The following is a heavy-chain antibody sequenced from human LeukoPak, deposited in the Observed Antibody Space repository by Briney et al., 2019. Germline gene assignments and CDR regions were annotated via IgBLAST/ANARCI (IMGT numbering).Heavy chain of an antibody. D-gene: IGHD2-15*01. Sequence: PGGSLRLSCAASGFTFSSYSMNWVRQAPGKGLEWVPSISSSSSYIYYADSVKGRFTISRDNAKNSLYLQMNSLRAEDTAVYYCARDRAPSGYCSGGSCRGVFDYWGQGTLVTVSS. J-gene: IGHJ4*02. CDR2: ISSSSSYI. V-gene: IGHV3-21*01. CDR1: GFTFSSYS. CDR3: ARDRAPSGYCSGGSCRGVFDY.